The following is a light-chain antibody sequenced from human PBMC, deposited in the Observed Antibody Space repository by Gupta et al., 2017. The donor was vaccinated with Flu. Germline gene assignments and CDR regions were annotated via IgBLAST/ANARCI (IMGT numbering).Light chain of an antibody. Sequence: LHMTQSRSSLSASVGHRVTLTCLASQSISSYLNWYPQKPGRAPKFPIYSVSSLQTGAPSMLIGRGSVRDCTLTIIRLQPEDFATYYRQPSYSTLKPFGGGTKVEIK. CDR1: QSISSY. J-gene: IGKJ4*01. V-gene: IGKV1-39*01. CDR2: SVS. CDR3: QPSYSTLKP.